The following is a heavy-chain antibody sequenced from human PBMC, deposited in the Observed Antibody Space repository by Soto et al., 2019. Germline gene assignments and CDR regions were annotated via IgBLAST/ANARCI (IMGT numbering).Heavy chain of an antibody. Sequence: SVQVSCKASGYTFTSYGISWVRQAPGQGLEWMGWISAYNGNTNYAQKLQGRVTMTTDTSTSTAYMELRSLRSDDTAVYCCANRRRNEVLDDWGKGTLVTVSA. D-gene: IGHD1-1*01. CDR1: GYTFTSYG. CDR3: ANRRRNEVLDD. V-gene: IGHV1-18*01. J-gene: IGHJ4*02. CDR2: ISAYNGNT.